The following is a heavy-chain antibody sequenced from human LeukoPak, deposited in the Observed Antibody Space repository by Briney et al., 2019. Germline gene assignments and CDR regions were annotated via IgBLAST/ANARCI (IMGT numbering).Heavy chain of an antibody. CDR1: GFTFSSYA. CDR2: ISGSASTT. V-gene: IGHV3-23*01. CDR3: ATESYGFDM. J-gene: IGHJ3*02. Sequence: GGSLRLSCAASGFTFSSYAMSWVRQAPGKGLEWVSVISGSASTTYYADSVKGRFTISRDNSKNTLYLQMNSLRAEDTAVYYCATESYGFDMWGQGTMVTVSS.